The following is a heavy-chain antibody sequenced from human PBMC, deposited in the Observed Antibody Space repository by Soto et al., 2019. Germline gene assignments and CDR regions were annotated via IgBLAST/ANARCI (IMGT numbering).Heavy chain of an antibody. Sequence: QLHLVQSGAVVKKPGASVTVSCSASGYPVTAYYMHWVRQAPGRGLEWMGGINPATGAAKYTQTFQGRVTMTRDTSHGTVFMELGGLTSEDTAVFYCARGGGVGVAGSAAFDMWGQGTLVTVSS. CDR1: GYPVTAYY. J-gene: IGHJ3*02. CDR3: ARGGGVGVAGSAAFDM. D-gene: IGHD3-3*01. V-gene: IGHV1-2*02. CDR2: INPATGAA.